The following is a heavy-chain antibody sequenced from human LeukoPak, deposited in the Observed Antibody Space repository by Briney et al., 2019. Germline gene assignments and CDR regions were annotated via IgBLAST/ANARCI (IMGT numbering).Heavy chain of an antibody. CDR1: GGTFSSYA. CDR3: ARGRTAMVSYYYYYMDV. J-gene: IGHJ6*03. V-gene: IGHV1-69*06. D-gene: IGHD5-18*01. CDR2: IIPIFGTA. Sequence: SVKVSCKASGGTFSSYAISWVRQAPGQGLEWMGGIIPIFGTANYAQKFQGRVTITADKSTSTAYMELSSLRSEDTAVYYCARGRTAMVSYYYYYMDVWGKGTTVTVSS.